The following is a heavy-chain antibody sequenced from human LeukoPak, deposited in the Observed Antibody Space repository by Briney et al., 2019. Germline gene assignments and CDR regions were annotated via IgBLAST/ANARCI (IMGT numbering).Heavy chain of an antibody. Sequence: GGSLRLSCAASGFTFSSYAMNWVRQAPGKGLEWVSGISESGGSTFYADSVKGRFTMSRDNSKNTLYLQMNSLRAEDTAVYYCAKDMLRLFDWDDYWGQGTLVTVSS. CDR1: GFTFSSYA. CDR2: ISESGGST. D-gene: IGHD3-9*01. CDR3: AKDMLRLFDWDDY. J-gene: IGHJ4*02. V-gene: IGHV3-23*01.